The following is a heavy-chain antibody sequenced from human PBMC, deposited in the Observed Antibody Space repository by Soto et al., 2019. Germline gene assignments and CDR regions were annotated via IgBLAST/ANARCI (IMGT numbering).Heavy chain of an antibody. CDR3: ARESLGYCSGVSCYDSFDY. J-gene: IGHJ4*02. D-gene: IGHD2-15*01. Sequence: QVQLVPSGAEVKKPGSSVKVSCKASGGTFSRSAISWVRQAPGQGLEWMVGIIPIFGTANYAQKFQSRVTITAVESTSTAYRELSSLRSEDTAVYYYARESLGYCSGVSCYDSFDYWGQGTLVTVSS. V-gene: IGHV1-69*01. CDR2: IIPIFGTA. CDR1: GGTFSRSA.